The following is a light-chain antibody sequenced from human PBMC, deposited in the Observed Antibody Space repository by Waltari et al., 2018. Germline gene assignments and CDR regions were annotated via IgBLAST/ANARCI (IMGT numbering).Light chain of an antibody. Sequence: QSVLTHSPSASGTPGQRVTISCSGSSSNIGSNAVNWYRQLPGTAPKLLIFSNDQRPSGVPARFSGPKTGTSASLAISGLQSEDEADYYCAACDDSLNGVVFGGGTKLTVL. CDR2: SND. CDR1: SSNIGSNA. CDR3: AACDDSLNGVV. J-gene: IGLJ2*01. V-gene: IGLV1-44*01.